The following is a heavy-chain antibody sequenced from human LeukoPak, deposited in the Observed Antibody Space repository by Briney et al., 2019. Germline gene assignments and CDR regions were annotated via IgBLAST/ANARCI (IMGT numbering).Heavy chain of an antibody. CDR1: GFTFSSYS. CDR2: ITSDSSTI. CDR3: ARDPDISSSPEFP. V-gene: IGHV3-48*01. J-gene: IGHJ4*02. D-gene: IGHD6-6*01. Sequence: GGSLRLSCAASGFTFSSYSMDWVRQAPGKGLEWVSYITSDSSTIYYADSVKGRFTISRDNAKNSLYLQMNSLRAEDTAVYYCARDPDISSSPEFPRGQGTLVTVSS.